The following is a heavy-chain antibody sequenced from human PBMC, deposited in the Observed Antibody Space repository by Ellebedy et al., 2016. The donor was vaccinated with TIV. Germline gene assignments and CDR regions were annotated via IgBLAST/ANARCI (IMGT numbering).Heavy chain of an antibody. D-gene: IGHD6-19*01. CDR1: GFTFDDYT. CDR2: ISWDGGST. CDR3: AKGQLGAVAGLPFDY. V-gene: IGHV3-43*01. Sequence: GESLKISCAASGFTFDDYTMHWVRQAPGKGLEWVSLISWDGGSTYYADSVKGRFTISKDNSKNSLYLQMNSLRTEDTALYYCAKGQLGAVAGLPFDYWGQGTLVTVSS. J-gene: IGHJ4*02.